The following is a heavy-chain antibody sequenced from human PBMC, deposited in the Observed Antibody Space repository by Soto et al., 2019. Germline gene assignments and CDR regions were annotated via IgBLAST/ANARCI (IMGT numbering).Heavy chain of an antibody. V-gene: IGHV1-3*01. CDR1: GYTFTSYA. D-gene: IGHD3-10*01. CDR3: ARGTPFYGSGSYLSN. Sequence: ASVKVSCKASGYTFTSYAMHWVRQAPGQRLKWMGWINAGNGNTKYSQKFQGRVTITRDTSASTAYMELSSLRSEDTAVYYCARGTPFYGSGSYLSNWGQGTLVTVSS. J-gene: IGHJ4*02. CDR2: INAGNGNT.